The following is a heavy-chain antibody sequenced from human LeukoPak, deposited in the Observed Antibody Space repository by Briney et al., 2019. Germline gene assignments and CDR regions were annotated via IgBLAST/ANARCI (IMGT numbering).Heavy chain of an antibody. CDR1: GFTVSTNY. CDR2: IYSGGNT. Sequence: GGSLRLSCATSGFTVSTNYMTWVRQAPGKGLEWVSVIYSGGNTYYADSVKGRFTISRDNSKNTLYLQMNSLRAEDTAVYYCAKPNDSGWWMFDYWGQGTLVAVSS. V-gene: IGHV3-53*01. J-gene: IGHJ4*02. D-gene: IGHD6-13*01. CDR3: AKPNDSGWWMFDY.